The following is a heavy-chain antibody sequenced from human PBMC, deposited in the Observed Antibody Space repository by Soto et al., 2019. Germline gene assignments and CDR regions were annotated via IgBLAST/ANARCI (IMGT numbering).Heavy chain of an antibody. CDR2: IYYSGST. J-gene: IGHJ4*02. CDR1: GGSMGSDY. CDR3: ARVISGYPAAPFDY. V-gene: IGHV4-59*01. D-gene: IGHD3-9*01. Sequence: NLSETLSLTCTVSGGSMGSDYWRWIRQPPGKGLDWIGYIYYSGSTNYNHTLNSRVTISLDTSKNQFSLKLSSETAADTDVYYCARVISGYPAAPFDYWGQGTLVTASP.